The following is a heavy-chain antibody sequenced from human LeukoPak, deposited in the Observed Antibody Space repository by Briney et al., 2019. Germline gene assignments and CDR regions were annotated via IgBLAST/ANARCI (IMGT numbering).Heavy chain of an antibody. D-gene: IGHD5-12*01. CDR3: ARINSGYDYGFYYHYMDV. J-gene: IGHJ6*03. V-gene: IGHV1-46*01. Sequence: ASVKVSCKASGYTFTSYYMHWVRQAPGQGLEWMGIINLSGGSTSYAQKFQGRVTMTRDTSTSTVYMELSSLRSEDTAVYYCARINSGYDYGFYYHYMDVWGKGTTVTVSS. CDR1: GYTFTSYY. CDR2: INLSGGST.